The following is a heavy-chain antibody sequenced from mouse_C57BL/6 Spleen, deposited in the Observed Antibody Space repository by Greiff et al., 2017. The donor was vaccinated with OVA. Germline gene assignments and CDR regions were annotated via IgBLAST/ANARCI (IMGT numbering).Heavy chain of an antibody. V-gene: IGHV1-22*01. CDR3: ARNYYGPHWYFDV. Sequence: EVQGVESGPELVKPGASVKMSCKASGYTFTDYNMHWVKQSHGKSLEWIGYINPNNGGTSYNQKFKGKATLTVNKSSSTAYMELRSLTSEDSAVYYCARNYYGPHWYFDVWGTGTTVTVSS. CDR2: INPNNGGT. J-gene: IGHJ1*03. D-gene: IGHD1-2*01. CDR1: GYTFTDYN.